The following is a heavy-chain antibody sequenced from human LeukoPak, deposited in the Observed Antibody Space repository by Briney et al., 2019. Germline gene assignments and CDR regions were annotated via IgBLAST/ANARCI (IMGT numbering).Heavy chain of an antibody. Sequence: GGSLRLSCAASGFTVSSNYMSWVRQAPGKGLEWVSVIYSGGSTYYADCVKGRFTISRDNSKNTLYLQMNSLRAEDRAVYYCAKDSRSGAWELLYYFDYWGQGTLVTVSS. CDR3: AKDSRSGAWELLYYFDY. J-gene: IGHJ4*02. CDR1: GFTVSSNY. D-gene: IGHD1-26*01. CDR2: IYSGGST. V-gene: IGHV3-53*05.